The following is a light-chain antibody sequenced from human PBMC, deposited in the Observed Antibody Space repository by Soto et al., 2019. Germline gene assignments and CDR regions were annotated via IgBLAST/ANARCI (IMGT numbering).Light chain of an antibody. V-gene: IGKV3-11*01. J-gene: IGKJ4*01. CDR1: RSVGTY. Sequence: EIVLTQSPANVSLSPGERATLSCRASRSVGTYLAWYQQKPGQAPRLLIYDASNRATGIPARFSGSGSGTDFTLTINSLEPEDFAVYYCQQRSNWPPLTFGGGTRVDI. CDR3: QQRSNWPPLT. CDR2: DAS.